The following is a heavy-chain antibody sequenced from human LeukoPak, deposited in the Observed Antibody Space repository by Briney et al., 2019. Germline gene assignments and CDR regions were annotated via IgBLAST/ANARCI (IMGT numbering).Heavy chain of an antibody. CDR1: GGTFSSYA. CDR3: AAHSSSWPNWFDP. Sequence: ASVKVSCKASGGTFSSYAISWVRQAPGQGLEWMGRIIPILGIANYAQKFQGRVTITADKSTSTAYMELSSLRSEDTAVYYCAAHSSSWPNWFDPWGQGTLVTVSS. V-gene: IGHV1-69*04. D-gene: IGHD6-13*01. CDR2: IIPILGIA. J-gene: IGHJ5*02.